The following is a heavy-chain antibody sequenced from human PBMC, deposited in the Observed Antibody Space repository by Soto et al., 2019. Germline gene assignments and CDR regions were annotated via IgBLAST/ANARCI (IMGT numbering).Heavy chain of an antibody. V-gene: IGHV1-24*01. CDR2: FDPEDGET. J-gene: IGHJ5*02. CDR1: GYTLTELS. D-gene: IGHD2-15*01. Sequence: ASVKVSCKVSGYTLTELSMHWVRQAPGKGLEWMGGFDPEDGETIYAQKFQGRVTMTEDTSTDTAYMELSSLRSEDTAVYYCATTLKGHCSGGSCYHPWGQGTLVTVSS. CDR3: ATTLKGHCSGGSCYHP.